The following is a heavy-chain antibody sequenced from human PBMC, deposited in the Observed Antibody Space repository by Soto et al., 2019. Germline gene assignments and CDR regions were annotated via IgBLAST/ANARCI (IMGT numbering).Heavy chain of an antibody. CDR1: GFTFSSYG. Sequence: PXVSLRLSFAASGFTFSSYGMHWVRQAPGKGLEWVAVISYDGSNKYYADSVKGRFTISRDNSKNTLYLQMNSLRAEDTAVYYCAKDFNPGITIFGVFEYWGQGTLVTVS. D-gene: IGHD3-3*01. V-gene: IGHV3-30*18. J-gene: IGHJ4*02. CDR2: ISYDGSNK. CDR3: AKDFNPGITIFGVFEY.